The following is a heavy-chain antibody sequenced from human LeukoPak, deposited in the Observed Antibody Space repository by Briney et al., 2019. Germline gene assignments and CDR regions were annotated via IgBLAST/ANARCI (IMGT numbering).Heavy chain of an antibody. D-gene: IGHD3-3*01. V-gene: IGHV3-30*04. Sequence: GRSLRLSCAASGFTFSSYAMHWVRQAPGKGLEWVSVISYDGSNKYYADSVKGRFTISRDNSKNTLYLQMNSLRAEGTAVYYCARVSFWSGPLGYLDYWGQGTLVPVSS. J-gene: IGHJ4*02. CDR1: GFTFSSYA. CDR3: ARVSFWSGPLGYLDY. CDR2: ISYDGSNK.